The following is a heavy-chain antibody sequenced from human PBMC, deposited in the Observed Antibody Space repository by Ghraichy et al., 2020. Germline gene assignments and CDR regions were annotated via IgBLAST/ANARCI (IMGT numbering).Heavy chain of an antibody. CDR3: AMDPGVRSYYFDY. D-gene: IGHD3-10*01. CDR2: IWYDGSKQ. Sequence: GGSLRLSCAASGFTFSSYGMHWVRQAPGKGLEWVALIWYDGSKQYYGDSVQGRFTISRDDSKNTLYLQMNSLRAEDTAVYFCAMDPGVRSYYFDYWGQGTLVTVSS. J-gene: IGHJ4*02. CDR1: GFTFSSYG. V-gene: IGHV3-33*01.